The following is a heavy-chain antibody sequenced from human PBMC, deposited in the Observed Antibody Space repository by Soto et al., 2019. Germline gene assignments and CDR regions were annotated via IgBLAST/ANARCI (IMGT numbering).Heavy chain of an antibody. V-gene: IGHV5-51*01. CDR2: IYPGDSDT. J-gene: IGHJ5*02. CDR3: ARRVSGRDIVLVPAASAPNNWFDP. CDR1: GYSFTSYW. Sequence: PGESLKISCKGSGYSFTSYWIGWVRQMPGKGLEWMGIIYPGDSDTRYSPSFQGQVTISADKSISTAYLQWSSLKASDTAMYYCARRVSGRDIVLVPAASAPNNWFDPWGQGTLVTVSS. D-gene: IGHD2-2*01.